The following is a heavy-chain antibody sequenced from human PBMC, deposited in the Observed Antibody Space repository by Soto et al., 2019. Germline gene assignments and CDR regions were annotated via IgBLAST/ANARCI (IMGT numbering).Heavy chain of an antibody. CDR1: GYTFSSYY. V-gene: IGHV1-46*01. Sequence: QVQLVQSGAEVKKPGASVKVSCKASGYTFSSYYRHWVRQAPGQGLEWRGMINPSDGATAYAQKFQGKITMTGDTSTSTVYRELSSLRCEDPAVYHCARDDPDYNGSGSERTPFDYCGQGTVVTVSS. D-gene: IGHD3-10*01. CDR2: INPSDGAT. CDR3: ARDDPDYNGSGSERTPFDY. J-gene: IGHJ4*02.